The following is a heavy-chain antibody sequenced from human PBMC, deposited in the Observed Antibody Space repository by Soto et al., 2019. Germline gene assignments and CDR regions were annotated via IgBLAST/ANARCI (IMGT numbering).Heavy chain of an antibody. V-gene: IGHV3-23*01. Sequence: EVQLLESGGVLVQPGGSLRLSCAAAGFIFSDFVMNWVRQAPGKGLEWVSGISGTGDITHYADSVKGRFTISRDNSKKMLYLQMNSLRAGDTAVYYCAKVVRYFDWDWCSDLWGRGTLVTVSP. CDR1: GFIFSDFV. J-gene: IGHJ2*01. D-gene: IGHD3-9*01. CDR2: ISGTGDIT. CDR3: AKVVRYFDWDWCSDL.